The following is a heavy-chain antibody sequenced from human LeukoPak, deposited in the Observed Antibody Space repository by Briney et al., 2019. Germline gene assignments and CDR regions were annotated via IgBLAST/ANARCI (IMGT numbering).Heavy chain of an antibody. CDR2: INHSGST. J-gene: IGHJ3*02. Sequence: PSETLSLTCNVSSGSLRENYWSWIRQPPGKGLEWIGEINHSGSTNYNPSLKSRVTISVDTSKNQFSLKLSSVTAADTAVYYCARDQGSSSWYGDAFDIWGQGTMVTVSS. CDR3: ARDQGSSSWYGDAFDI. CDR1: SGSLRENY. D-gene: IGHD6-13*01. V-gene: IGHV4-34*01.